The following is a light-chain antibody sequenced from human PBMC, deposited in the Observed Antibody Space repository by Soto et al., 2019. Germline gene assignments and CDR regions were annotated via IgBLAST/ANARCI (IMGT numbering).Light chain of an antibody. V-gene: IGLV1-44*01. Sequence: QLVLTQPPSASETPGQRVTISCSGSSSNIGSNTVNWYQQLPGTAPKLLIYNNNQRPSGVPDRFSGSKSGTSASLAISGLQSEDEADYFCAAWDDSLNGHWVFGGGTKVTVL. J-gene: IGLJ3*02. CDR3: AAWDDSLNGHWV. CDR2: NNN. CDR1: SSNIGSNT.